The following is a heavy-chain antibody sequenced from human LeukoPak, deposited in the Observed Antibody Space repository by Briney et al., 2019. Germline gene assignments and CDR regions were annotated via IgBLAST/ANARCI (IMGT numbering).Heavy chain of an antibody. CDR1: GVSISSSNSY. CDR3: ARQTGSGLFILP. CDR2: IYYSGNT. Sequence: SEILSLTCTVSGVSISSSNSYWGWIRQPPGKGLEWIGSIYYSGNTYYNASLKSQVSISIDTSKNQFSLKLTSVTAADTAVYYCARQTGSGLFILPGGQGTLVTVSS. J-gene: IGHJ4*02. D-gene: IGHD3/OR15-3a*01. V-gene: IGHV4-39*01.